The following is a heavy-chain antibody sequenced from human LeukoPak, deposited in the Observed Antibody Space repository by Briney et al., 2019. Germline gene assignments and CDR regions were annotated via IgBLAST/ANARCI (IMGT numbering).Heavy chain of an antibody. CDR2: LSGSGGSP. D-gene: IGHD6-13*01. CDR1: VFTLSSYA. CDR3: ANALGGGNTWYYFDC. Sequence: GGSLRLSCAASVFTLSSYAMSWVRQAPGKGLEWDSSLSGSGGSPNYANSVKGRFTISRDNSKNTLYLQMNSLRAEDTAVYYCANALGGGNTWYYFDCWGQGTLVTVSS. V-gene: IGHV3-23*01. J-gene: IGHJ4*02.